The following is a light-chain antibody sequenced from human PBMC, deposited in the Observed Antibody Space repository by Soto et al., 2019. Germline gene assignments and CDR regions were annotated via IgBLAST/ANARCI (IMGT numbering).Light chain of an antibody. V-gene: IGKV3-15*01. Sequence: IVMTQSPGTLSVSPGERATLSCRASQSVSRNLAWYQQKPGQAPRLLIYGASTRATGIPGRFSGSGSGTEFTLTISSLQSEDFAIYFCQQYNKWPYTFGQGTKLEIK. J-gene: IGKJ2*01. CDR1: QSVSRN. CDR3: QQYNKWPYT. CDR2: GAS.